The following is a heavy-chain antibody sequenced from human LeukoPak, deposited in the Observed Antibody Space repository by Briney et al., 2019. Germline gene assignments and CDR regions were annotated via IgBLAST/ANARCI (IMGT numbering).Heavy chain of an antibody. CDR2: INTVGDRA. CDR3: TRGSSGRAEPFDL. J-gene: IGHJ4*02. Sequence: GGSVRLSCAASGFSFSSNWMHWVRQSPGEGLVWVSRINTVGDRANYVDSVNGRITISRDNTKDTLILQMDSLRVDDTAVYFCTRGSSGRAEPFDLWGQRTLVTVSS. D-gene: IGHD6-6*01. V-gene: IGHV3-74*01. CDR1: GFSFSSNW.